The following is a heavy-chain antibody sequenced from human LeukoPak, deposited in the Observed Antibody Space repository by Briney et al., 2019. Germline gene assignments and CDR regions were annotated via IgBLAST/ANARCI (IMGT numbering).Heavy chain of an antibody. CDR2: IYPGDSDT. V-gene: IGHV5-51*01. D-gene: IGHD2/OR15-2a*01. J-gene: IGHJ4*02. Sequence: PGESLQISCKGSGYYFTSYWIGWARPLPGKGLEWMGIIYPGDSDTRYSPSFQGQVTISADKSISTAYLQWSSLKASDTSMYYCARLRWNSYFDYWGQGTLVTVSS. CDR3: ARLRWNSYFDY. CDR1: GYYFTSYW.